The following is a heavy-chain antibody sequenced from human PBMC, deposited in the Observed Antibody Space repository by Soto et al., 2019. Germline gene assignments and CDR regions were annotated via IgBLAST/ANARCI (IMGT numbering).Heavy chain of an antibody. D-gene: IGHD3-16*01. CDR2: IYQSGSA. CDR3: DRGSNDYSPYFDY. CDR1: GGSITSVGYS. Sequence: SETLSLTCAVSGGSITSVGYSWSWIRQAPGKGLEWLGYIYQSGSAYYNPSLKSRVTISIDKSKNQFSLKLISVTAADTAVYYWDRGSNDYSPYFDYWGQRTLVPVSS. V-gene: IGHV4-30-2*01. J-gene: IGHJ4*02.